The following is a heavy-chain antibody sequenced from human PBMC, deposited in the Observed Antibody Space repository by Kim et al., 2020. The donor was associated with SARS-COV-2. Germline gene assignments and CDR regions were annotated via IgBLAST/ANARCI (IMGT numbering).Heavy chain of an antibody. J-gene: IGHJ3*01. V-gene: IGHV3-23*01. Sequence: GGSLRLSCAASGFTFSSYAMGWVRQAPGQGLEWVSGIGGASVNTYYADSVKGRFTISRDNSKNTLYLQMSSLRVDDTAIYYCAKRGVTWDAFDVWGQGTMVTVSS. CDR3: AKRGVTWDAFDV. D-gene: IGHD3-10*01. CDR1: GFTFSSYA. CDR2: IGGASVNT.